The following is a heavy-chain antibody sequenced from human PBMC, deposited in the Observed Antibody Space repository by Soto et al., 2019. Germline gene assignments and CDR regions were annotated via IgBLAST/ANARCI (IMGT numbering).Heavy chain of an antibody. CDR1: GDSVSSNNAA. CDR3: ARANWHQSNVPLDY. Sequence: QVQLQQSGPGLVKPSQTLSLTCAISGDSVSSNNAAWNWIRKSPSRGLEWLGRTYYLSKWYNDYAVSVKSRITINPDTSKNQFSLQLNSVTPEDTAVYYCARANWHQSNVPLDYWGQGTLVTVSS. J-gene: IGHJ4*02. D-gene: IGHD6-6*01. V-gene: IGHV6-1*01. CDR2: TYYLSKWYN.